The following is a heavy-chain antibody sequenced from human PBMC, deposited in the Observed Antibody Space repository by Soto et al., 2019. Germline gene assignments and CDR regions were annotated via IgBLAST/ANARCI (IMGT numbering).Heavy chain of an antibody. Sequence: ASVKVSCKASGYTVTGYYMHRVRQAPGQGLEWMGWINPNSGGTNYAQKFQGWVTMTRDTSISTAYMELSRLRSDDTAVYYCARGGSYYDSSGYWFDPWGQGPLVTVSS. J-gene: IGHJ5*02. D-gene: IGHD3-22*01. CDR2: INPNSGGT. CDR3: ARGGSYYDSSGYWFDP. CDR1: GYTVTGYY. V-gene: IGHV1-2*04.